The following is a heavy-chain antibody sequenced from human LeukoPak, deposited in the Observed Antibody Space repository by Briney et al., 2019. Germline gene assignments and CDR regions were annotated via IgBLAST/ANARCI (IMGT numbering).Heavy chain of an antibody. CDR1: GGSISSYY. CDR2: IYYTGST. J-gene: IGHJ6*03. Sequence: ASETLSLTCTVSGGSISSYYWSWIRQPPGKGLEWIGYIYYTGSTNYNPSLKSRVTISVDTSKNQFSLKLSSVTAADTAVYYCARHAYYYYMDVWGKGTTVTISS. CDR3: ARHAYYYYMDV. V-gene: IGHV4-59*01.